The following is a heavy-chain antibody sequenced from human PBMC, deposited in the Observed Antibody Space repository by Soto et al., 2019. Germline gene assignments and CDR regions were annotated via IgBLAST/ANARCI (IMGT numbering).Heavy chain of an antibody. V-gene: IGHV3-9*01. CDR2: ISWNSGSI. Sequence: GWSLRLSCAASGFTFDDYAMHWVRQAPGKGLEWVSGISWNSGSIGYADSVKGRFTISRDNAKNSLYLQMNSLRAEDTALYYCAKVSFYGSGSYYYGMDVWGQGTTVTVSS. D-gene: IGHD3-10*01. CDR3: AKVSFYGSGSYYYGMDV. J-gene: IGHJ6*02. CDR1: GFTFDDYA.